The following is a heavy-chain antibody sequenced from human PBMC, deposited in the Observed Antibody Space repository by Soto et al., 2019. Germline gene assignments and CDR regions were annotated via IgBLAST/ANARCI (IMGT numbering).Heavy chain of an antibody. V-gene: IGHV5-51*01. D-gene: IGHD2-2*01. Sequence: GESLKISCQGSGYSFTSNWIGWVRQMPGKGLEWMGIINPADSDIKYITSFQGQVTISADKSIGTSYLQWSSLKASDTAMYYCARHKRDDASXKIDRWGQGTLXTXS. CDR1: GYSFTSNW. CDR2: INPADSDI. J-gene: IGHJ4*02. CDR3: ARHKRDDASXKIDR.